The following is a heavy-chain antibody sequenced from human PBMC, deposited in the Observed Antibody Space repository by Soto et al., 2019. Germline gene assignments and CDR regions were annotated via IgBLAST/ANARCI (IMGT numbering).Heavy chain of an antibody. V-gene: IGHV3-21*01. CDR2: ISSSSSYI. D-gene: IGHD1-26*01. J-gene: IGHJ6*02. CDR3: AREGSYAEYYYCGMDV. Sequence: EVQLVESGGGLVKPGGSLRLSCAASGFTFSSYSMNWVRQAPGKGLEWVSSISSSSSYIYYADSVKGRFTISRDNAKNSLYLQMNSLRAEDTAVYYCAREGSYAEYYYCGMDVWGQGTTVTVSS. CDR1: GFTFSSYS.